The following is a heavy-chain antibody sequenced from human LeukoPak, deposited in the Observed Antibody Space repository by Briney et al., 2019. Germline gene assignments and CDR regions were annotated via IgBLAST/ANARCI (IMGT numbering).Heavy chain of an antibody. CDR2: IIPIFGTA. CDR1: GCTFTSYA. CDR3: ARWEITMVRGVISLWHYYYYYMDV. Sequence: GASVKVSCKASGCTFTSYAISWVRQAPGQGLEWMGGIIPIFGTANYAQKFQGRVTITADKSTSTAYMELSSLRSEDTAVYYCARWEITMVRGVISLWHYYYYYMDVWGKGTTVTVSS. V-gene: IGHV1-69*06. D-gene: IGHD3-10*01. J-gene: IGHJ6*03.